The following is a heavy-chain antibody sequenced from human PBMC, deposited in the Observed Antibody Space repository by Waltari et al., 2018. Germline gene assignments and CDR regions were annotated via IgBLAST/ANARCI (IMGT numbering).Heavy chain of an antibody. CDR2: SNPDSGGK. D-gene: IGHD5-18*01. CDR3: ARVGGYSYVYDY. CDR1: GYTFTGYY. V-gene: IGHV1-2*06. J-gene: IGHJ4*02. Sequence: QVQLVQSGAEVKKPGASVKVSCKASGYTFTGYYMHWVRQAPGQGLEWMGRSNPDSGGKNSAPKFQGRVTMTRDASISTAYMERSGLRSDDTAVYYGARVGGYSYVYDYWGQGTLVTVSS.